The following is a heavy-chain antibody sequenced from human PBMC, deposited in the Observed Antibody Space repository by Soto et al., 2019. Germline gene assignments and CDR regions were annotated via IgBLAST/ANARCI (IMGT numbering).Heavy chain of an antibody. CDR2: ISYDGSNK. Sequence: GESLKISCAASGFTFSSYAMHWVRQAPGKGLEWVAVISYDGSNKYYADSVKGRFTISRDNSKNTLYLQMNSLRAEDTAVYYCARDTVTYYYYYMDVWGKGTTVTVSS. V-gene: IGHV3-30-3*01. CDR1: GFTFSSYA. D-gene: IGHD4-17*01. J-gene: IGHJ6*03. CDR3: ARDTVTYYYYYMDV.